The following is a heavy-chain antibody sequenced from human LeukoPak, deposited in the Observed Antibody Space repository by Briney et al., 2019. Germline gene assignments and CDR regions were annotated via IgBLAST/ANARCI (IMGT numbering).Heavy chain of an antibody. CDR1: GFTFSSYS. Sequence: GGSLRLSCAASGFTFSSYSMNWVRQAPGKGLEWVSAISGSGGSTYYADSVKGRFTISRDNSKNTLYLQMNSLRAEDTAVYYCAKNVRSMYSSGCPDYWGQGTLVTVSS. V-gene: IGHV3-23*01. CDR3: AKNVRSMYSSGCPDY. CDR2: ISGSGGST. J-gene: IGHJ4*02. D-gene: IGHD6-19*01.